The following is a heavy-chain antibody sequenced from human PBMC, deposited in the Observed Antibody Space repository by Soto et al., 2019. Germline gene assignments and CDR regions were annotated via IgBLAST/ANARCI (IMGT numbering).Heavy chain of an antibody. D-gene: IGHD6-6*01. J-gene: IGHJ4*02. CDR3: TTDNEYSSSSVGY. CDR1: GFTFSNAW. Sequence: RLSCAASGFTFSNAWMSWVRQAPGKGLEWVGRIKSKTDGGTTDYAAPVKGRFTISRDDSKNTLYLQMNSLKTEDTAVYYCTTDNEYSSSSVGYWGQGTLVTVSS. V-gene: IGHV3-15*01. CDR2: IKSKTDGGTT.